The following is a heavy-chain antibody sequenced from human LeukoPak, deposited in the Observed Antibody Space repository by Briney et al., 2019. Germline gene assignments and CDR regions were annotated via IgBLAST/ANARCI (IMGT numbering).Heavy chain of an antibody. D-gene: IGHD5-12*01. V-gene: IGHV4-39*01. CDR1: GGSISSSSYY. CDR2: IYYSGST. CDR3: ASLYSGYDPSDY. J-gene: IGHJ4*02. Sequence: SETLSLTCTVSGGSISSSSYYWGWIRQPPGKGLEWIGSIYYSGSTYYNPSLKSRITISVDTSKNQVSLKLSSVTAADTAVYYCASLYSGYDPSDYWGQGTLVTVSS.